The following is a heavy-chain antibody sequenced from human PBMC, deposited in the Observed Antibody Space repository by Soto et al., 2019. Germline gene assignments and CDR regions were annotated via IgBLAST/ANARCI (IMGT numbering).Heavy chain of an antibody. D-gene: IGHD6-6*01. CDR2: IKHSGST. Sequence: QVQLQQWGAGLLKPSETLSLTCAVYGGSFSGYYWSWIRQPPGKGLEWIGEIKHSGSTNYNPSLKSRATISIDTSKNQFSLKLSSVTAADTAIYYCARVSLSIAGLGTGRSTNNWFEPWGQGTLVTVSS. J-gene: IGHJ5*02. CDR3: ARVSLSIAGLGTGRSTNNWFEP. CDR1: GGSFSGYY. V-gene: IGHV4-34*01.